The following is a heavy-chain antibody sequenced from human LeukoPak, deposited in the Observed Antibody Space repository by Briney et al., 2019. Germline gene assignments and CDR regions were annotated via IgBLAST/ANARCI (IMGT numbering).Heavy chain of an antibody. CDR1: GFTFDDYG. Sequence: GGSLRLSCAASGFTFDDYGMSWVRQAPGKGLEWVSGINWNGGSTGYADSVKGRFTISRDNAKNSLYLQMNSLRAEDTALYYCARIVVVPAATTHYFDYWGQGTLVTVSS. J-gene: IGHJ4*02. V-gene: IGHV3-20*04. CDR3: ARIVVVPAATTHYFDY. CDR2: INWNGGST. D-gene: IGHD2-2*01.